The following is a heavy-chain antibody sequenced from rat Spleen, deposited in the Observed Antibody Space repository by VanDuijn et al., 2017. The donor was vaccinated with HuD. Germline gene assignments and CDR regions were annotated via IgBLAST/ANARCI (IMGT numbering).Heavy chain of an antibody. CDR3: GRHGRGKTTYYYVMDA. Sequence: EVQLVESGGGLVQPGRSMKLSCAASGFTFSNYGMAWVCQTPTRGLEWVASITYDGRSTFYRDSVRARFTISRDNAKSTLYLQMDSLQSEDTATYYCGRHGRGKTTYYYVMDAWGQGTSVTVSS. CDR1: GFTFSNYG. V-gene: IGHV5-29*01. D-gene: IGHD4-5*01. CDR2: ITYDGRST. J-gene: IGHJ4*01.